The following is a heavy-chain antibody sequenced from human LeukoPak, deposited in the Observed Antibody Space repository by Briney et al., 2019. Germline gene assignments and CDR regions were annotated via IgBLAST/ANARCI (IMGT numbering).Heavy chain of an antibody. J-gene: IGHJ4*02. CDR2: IYTSGST. D-gene: IGHD3-22*01. CDR3: ARETRNYYDSSGYYLVDH. Sequence: SETLSLTCTVSGGSISSGSYYWSWIRQPAGKGLEWIGRIYTSGSTNYNPSLKSRVTISADTSKNQFSLKLSSVTAADTAVYYCARETRNYYDSSGYYLVDHWGQGTLVTVSS. V-gene: IGHV4-61*02. CDR1: GGSISSGSYY.